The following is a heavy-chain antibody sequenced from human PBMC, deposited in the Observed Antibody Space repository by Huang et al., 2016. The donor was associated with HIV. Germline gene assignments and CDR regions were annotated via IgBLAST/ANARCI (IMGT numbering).Heavy chain of an antibody. CDR2: ISDDGSNK. D-gene: IGHD1-26*01. J-gene: IGHJ4*02. Sequence: VQLVESGGGVVQPGRSLRLACAASGFSFSTYGVHWVRQAPGKGLEWVAVISDDGSNKDYAHSVKGRFTISRDTSENKVYLQMNSLRHEDTAVYYCAKDGADEEWDIDYWGQGTLVTVSS. CDR1: GFSFSTYG. V-gene: IGHV3-30*18. CDR3: AKDGADEEWDIDY.